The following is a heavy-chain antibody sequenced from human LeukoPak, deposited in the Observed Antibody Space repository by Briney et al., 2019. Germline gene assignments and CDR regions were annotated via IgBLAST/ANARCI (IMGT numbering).Heavy chain of an antibody. CDR2: IYWDDDK. V-gene: IGHV2-5*02. CDR3: AHIPPWFGEPIEPFDY. Sequence: CGPTLVKPTQTLTLTCTFSGFSLSTSGVGGGWIRQPPGKALEWLALIYWDDDKRYSPSLKSRLTITKDTSKNQVVLTMTNMDPVDTATYYCAHIPPWFGEPIEPFDYWGQGTLVTVSS. D-gene: IGHD3-10*01. J-gene: IGHJ4*02. CDR1: GFSLSTSGVG.